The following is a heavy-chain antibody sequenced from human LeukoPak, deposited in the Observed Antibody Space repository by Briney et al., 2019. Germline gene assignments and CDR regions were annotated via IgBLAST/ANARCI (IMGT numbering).Heavy chain of an antibody. Sequence: SETLSLTCAVYGGSFSGYYWSWIRQPPGKGLEWIGEINHSGSTNYNPSLKSRVTISVDTSKNQFSLKLSSVTAADTAVYYCARAVTTVSNWFDPWGQGTLVTVSS. CDR1: GGSFSGYY. CDR3: ARAVTTVSNWFDP. CDR2: INHSGST. J-gene: IGHJ5*02. V-gene: IGHV4-34*01. D-gene: IGHD4-11*01.